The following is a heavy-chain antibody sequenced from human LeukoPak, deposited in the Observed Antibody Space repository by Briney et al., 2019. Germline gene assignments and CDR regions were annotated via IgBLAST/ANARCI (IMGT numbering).Heavy chain of an antibody. V-gene: IGHV3-48*04. J-gene: IGHJ6*04. Sequence: GGSLRLSCAASGFTFSSYGMHWVRQAPGKGLEWASYISSSGSTIYYADSVKGRFTISRDNAKNSLYLQMNSLRAEDTAVYYCARELYSGYAYYYYGMDVWGKGTTVTVSS. D-gene: IGHD5-12*01. CDR2: ISSSGSTI. CDR1: GFTFSSYG. CDR3: ARELYSGYAYYYYGMDV.